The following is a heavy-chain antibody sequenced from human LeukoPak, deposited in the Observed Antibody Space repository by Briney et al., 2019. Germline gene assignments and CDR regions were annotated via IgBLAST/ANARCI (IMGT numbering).Heavy chain of an antibody. V-gene: IGHV3-23*01. CDR3: AIIPSYYYDSSGQPGY. D-gene: IGHD3-22*01. J-gene: IGHJ4*02. CDR1: GFTFSSYG. Sequence: PGGSLRLSCAASGFTFSSYGMHWVRRAPGKGLEWVSAISGSGGSTYYADSVKGRFTISRDNSKNTLYLQMNSLRAEDTAVYYCAIIPSYYYDSSGQPGYWGQGTLVTVSS. CDR2: ISGSGGST.